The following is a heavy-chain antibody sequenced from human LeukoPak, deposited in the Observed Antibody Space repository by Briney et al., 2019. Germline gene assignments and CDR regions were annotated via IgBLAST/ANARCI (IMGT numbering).Heavy chain of an antibody. V-gene: IGHV4-59*01. CDR2: IYYSGST. Sequence: SETLSLTCTVSGGSISSYYWSWIRQPPGKGLEWIGYIYYSGSTNYNPSLKSRVTISVDTSKNQFSLKLSSVTAADTAVYYCARYDSSGYYLGKVDYWGQGTLVTVPS. D-gene: IGHD3-22*01. CDR3: ARYDSSGYYLGKVDY. CDR1: GGSISSYY. J-gene: IGHJ4*02.